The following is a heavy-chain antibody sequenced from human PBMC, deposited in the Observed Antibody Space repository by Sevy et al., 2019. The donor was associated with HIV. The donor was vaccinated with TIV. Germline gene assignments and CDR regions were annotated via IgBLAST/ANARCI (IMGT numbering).Heavy chain of an antibody. CDR2: ISAYNGNT. D-gene: IGHD3-16*01. CDR3: ATARIMIPFGGVVPDAFDI. Sequence: ASVKVSCKASGYTFTSYGISWVRQAPGQGLEWMVWISAYNGNTNYAQKLQGRVTMTTDTSTSTAYMELRSLRSDDTAVYYCATARIMIPFGGVVPDAFDIWGQGTMVTVSS. CDR1: GYTFTSYG. J-gene: IGHJ3*02. V-gene: IGHV1-18*04.